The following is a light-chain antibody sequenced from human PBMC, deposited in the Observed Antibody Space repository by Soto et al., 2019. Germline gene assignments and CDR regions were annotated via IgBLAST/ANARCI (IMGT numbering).Light chain of an antibody. J-gene: IGKJ4*01. Sequence: EVVMRQSPATLSVSPGEGANLSCRASQGIGDTLAWYQHKPGQTPRLLIYDTSTRATGVPTRFSGSRSGADFTLTINSLQSEDFAVYYCQPSEHWPLTFGGGTKVEIK. CDR1: QGIGDT. CDR3: QPSEHWPLT. CDR2: DTS. V-gene: IGKV3-15*01.